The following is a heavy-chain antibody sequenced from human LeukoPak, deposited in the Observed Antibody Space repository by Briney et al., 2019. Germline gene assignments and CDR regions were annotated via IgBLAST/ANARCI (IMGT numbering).Heavy chain of an antibody. CDR2: IYPDDSDI. J-gene: IGHJ4*02. D-gene: IGHD6-13*01. CDR3: ARHIGATGPDY. CDR1: GYSFTSYW. Sequence: GESLKISCKGSGYSFTSYWIGWVRQMPGKGLEWMGIIYPDDSDIIYSPSFQGQVTISADKSISTAYLQRSSLKASDTAIYYCARHIGATGPDYWGQGTLVTVSS. V-gene: IGHV5-51*01.